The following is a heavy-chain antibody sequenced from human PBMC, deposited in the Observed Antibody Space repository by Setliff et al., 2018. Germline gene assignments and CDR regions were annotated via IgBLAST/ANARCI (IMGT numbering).Heavy chain of an antibody. J-gene: IGHJ1*01. V-gene: IGHV4-39*07. D-gene: IGHD6-13*01. Sequence: PSETLSLTCTVSGGSISSSSYYWGWIRQPPGKGLEWIGSIYYSGSTYYTPSLKGRVTISVDTSKNQFSLKLSSVTAADTAVYYCARHTESYSSSWSVSAEYFQHWGQGTLVTVSS. CDR2: IYYSGST. CDR1: GGSISSSSYY. CDR3: ARHTESYSSSWSVSAEYFQH.